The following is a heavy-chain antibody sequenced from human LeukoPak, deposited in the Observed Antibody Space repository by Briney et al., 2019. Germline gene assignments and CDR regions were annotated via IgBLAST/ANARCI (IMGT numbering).Heavy chain of an antibody. CDR3: ASSRTTRSGSYYNPYYFDY. D-gene: IGHD3-10*01. J-gene: IGHJ4*02. Sequence: GGSLRLSCAASGFTFSSYGMHWVRQAPGKGLEWVAFIRYDGSNKYYADSVKGRFTISRDNAKNTLYLQMNSLRAEDTAVYYCASSRTTRSGSYYNPYYFDYWGQGTLVTVSS. V-gene: IGHV3-30*02. CDR2: IRYDGSNK. CDR1: GFTFSSYG.